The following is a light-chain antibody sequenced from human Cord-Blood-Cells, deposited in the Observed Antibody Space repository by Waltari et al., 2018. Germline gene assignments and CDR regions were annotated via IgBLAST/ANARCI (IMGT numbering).Light chain of an antibody. J-gene: IGLJ1*01. CDR2: SNN. Sequence: QSVLTQPPSASGTPGQRVTIYCYGRSSHIGSNTVNWYQQPPGTAPKLLIYSNNQRPSGVPDRFSGSKSGTSASLAISGLQSEDEADYYCAAWDDSLNGRVFGTGTKVTVL. CDR3: AAWDDSLNGRV. CDR1: SSHIGSNT. V-gene: IGLV1-44*01.